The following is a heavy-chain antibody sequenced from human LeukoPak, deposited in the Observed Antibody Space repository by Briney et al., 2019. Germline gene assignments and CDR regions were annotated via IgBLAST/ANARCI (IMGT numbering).Heavy chain of an antibody. D-gene: IGHD4-11*01. CDR1: GGYISSGVYF. J-gene: IGHJ5*02. CDR2: IYYHEST. Sequence: SETLSLTCTVSGGYISSGVYFWSWIRQHPGKGLEWIVYIYYHESTYYNPSLKSRISISVDTSKNQFSLKLSSVTAADTAVYYCARDGGYSNYIGDRSRRWFDPWGQGTLVTVSS. CDR3: ARDGGYSNYIGDRSRRWFDP. V-gene: IGHV4-31*03.